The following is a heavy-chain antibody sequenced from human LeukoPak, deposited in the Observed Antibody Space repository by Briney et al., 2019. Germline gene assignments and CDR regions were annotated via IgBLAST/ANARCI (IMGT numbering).Heavy chain of an antibody. V-gene: IGHV4-34*01. CDR3: ARYVVVVVAATVFFSDWFDP. CDR1: GGSFSGYY. CDR2: INHSGST. D-gene: IGHD2-15*01. J-gene: IGHJ5*02. Sequence: SETLSLTCAVYGGSFSGYYWSWIRQPPGKGLEWIGEINHSGSTNYNPSLKSRVTISVDTSKNQFSLKLSSVTAADTAVYYCARYVVVVVAATVFFSDWFDPWGQGTLVTVSS.